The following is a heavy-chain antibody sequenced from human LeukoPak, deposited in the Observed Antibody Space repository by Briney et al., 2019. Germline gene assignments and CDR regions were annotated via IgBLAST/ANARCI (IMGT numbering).Heavy chain of an antibody. CDR2: INHSGST. Sequence: SETLSLTCAVYGGSFSSYYWSWIRQPPGKGLEWIGEINHSGSTNYNPSLKSRVTISVDTSKNQFSLKLSSVTAADTAVYYCARGYSSGWYKQSWFDPWGQGTLVTVSS. J-gene: IGHJ5*02. CDR3: ARGYSSGWYKQSWFDP. V-gene: IGHV4-34*01. CDR1: GGSFSSYY. D-gene: IGHD6-19*01.